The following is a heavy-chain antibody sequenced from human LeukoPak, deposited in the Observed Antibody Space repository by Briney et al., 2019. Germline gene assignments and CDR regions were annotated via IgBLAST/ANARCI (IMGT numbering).Heavy chain of an antibody. V-gene: IGHV1-2*02. J-gene: IGHJ4*02. CDR3: ARVAVLMLYGSSFYYFDY. Sequence: ASVKVSCKASGYTFTDFYIHWVRQAPGQGLEWMGWINPNSGGTNYAQKFQGRVTMTMDTSISTAYIELSSLRSDDTAVYYCARVAVLMLYGSSFYYFDYWGQGALVTVSS. D-gene: IGHD2-8*01. CDR1: GYTFTDFY. CDR2: INPNSGGT.